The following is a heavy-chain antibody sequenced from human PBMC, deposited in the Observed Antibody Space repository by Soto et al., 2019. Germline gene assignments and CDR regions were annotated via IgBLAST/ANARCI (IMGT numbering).Heavy chain of an antibody. CDR1: GGSISSYY. CDR2: IYYSGST. Sequence: PSETLSLTCTVSGGSISSYYWSWIRQPPGKGLEWIGYIYYSGSTNYNPSLKSRVTMSVDTSKNQFSLKLASVTAADTAVYYCVRSEATALDYWGQGTLVTVSS. J-gene: IGHJ4*02. V-gene: IGHV4-59*12. CDR3: VRSEATALDY.